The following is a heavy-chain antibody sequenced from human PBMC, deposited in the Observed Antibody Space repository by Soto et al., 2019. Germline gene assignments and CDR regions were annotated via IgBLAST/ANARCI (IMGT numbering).Heavy chain of an antibody. D-gene: IGHD4-17*01. CDR2: ITPVFGTA. V-gene: IGHV1-69*01. J-gene: IGHJ5*02. Sequence: QVQLVQSGAEVKKPGSSVKVSCKSSADTFNSYSLSWLRQAPGQRREWMGGITPVFGTADYAQSFEDRLTITADDSTSTVYMELSSRRSDDTAVYYCARSLEGTTVTNWFDPWGQGALVTVSS. CDR1: ADTFNSYS. CDR3: ARSLEGTTVTNWFDP.